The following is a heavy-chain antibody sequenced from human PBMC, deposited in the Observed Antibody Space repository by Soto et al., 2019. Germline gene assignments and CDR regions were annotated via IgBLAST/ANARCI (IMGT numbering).Heavy chain of an antibody. CDR2: ISAYNGNT. V-gene: IGHV1-18*01. CDR1: GYTFTSYG. J-gene: IGHJ4*02. CDR3: ARDQHVLQKSPYYFDY. D-gene: IGHD2-15*01. Sequence: QVQLVQSGAEVKKPGASVKVSCNASGYTFTSYGISWVRQAPGQGLEWMGWISAYNGNTNYAQKLQGRVTMTTDTSTSTAYMELRSLRSDDTAVYACARDQHVLQKSPYYFDYWGQGTLVTFSS.